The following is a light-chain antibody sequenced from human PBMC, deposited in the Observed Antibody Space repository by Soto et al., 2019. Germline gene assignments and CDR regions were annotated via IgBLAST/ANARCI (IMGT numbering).Light chain of an antibody. J-gene: IGLJ3*02. V-gene: IGLV2-11*01. CDR3: CSYAGSYTLV. CDR1: SSDVGAYNW. CDR2: DVT. Sequence: QSALTQPRSVSGSPGQSVTISCAGTSSDVGAYNWVSWYQQHPGKVPKLIIYDVTRRPSGVPDRFSGSKSGNTDSLTISGLQADDEADYYCCSYAGSYTLVFGGGTKLTVL.